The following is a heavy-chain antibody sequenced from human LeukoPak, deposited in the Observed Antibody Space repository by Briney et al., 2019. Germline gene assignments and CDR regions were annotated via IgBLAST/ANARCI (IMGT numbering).Heavy chain of an antibody. V-gene: IGHV4-34*01. D-gene: IGHD1-14*01. CDR3: ARGKPGNPRSEWFDP. Sequence: SETLSLTCAVYGGSFSGYYWSWIRQPPEKGLEWVGEINHSGSTNYNPSLKSRVTISVDTSKNQFSLKLSSVTAADTAGYYCARGKPGNPRSEWFDPWGQGTLGTVSS. CDR1: GGSFSGYY. J-gene: IGHJ5*02. CDR2: INHSGST.